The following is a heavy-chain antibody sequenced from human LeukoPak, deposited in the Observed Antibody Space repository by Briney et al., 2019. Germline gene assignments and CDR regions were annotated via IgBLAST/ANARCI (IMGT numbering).Heavy chain of an antibody. D-gene: IGHD6-19*01. CDR3: ARGTSGWPGYYGMDV. J-gene: IGHJ6*02. CDR2: INTNTGNP. CDR1: GYTFTSYA. Sequence: ASVKVSCKASGYTFTSYAINWVRQAPGQGLEWMGWINTNTGNPTYAQGFTGRFVFSLDTSVSTAYLQISSLKAEDTAVYYCARGTSGWPGYYGMDVWGQGTTVTVSS. V-gene: IGHV7-4-1*02.